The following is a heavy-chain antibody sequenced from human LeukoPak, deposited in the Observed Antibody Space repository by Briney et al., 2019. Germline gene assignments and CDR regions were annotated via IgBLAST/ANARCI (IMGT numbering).Heavy chain of an antibody. CDR2: LYHSDSV. CDR1: GYSIRYGYY. CDR3: ARRHDSYYYYYIDV. V-gene: IGHV4-38-2*02. J-gene: IGHJ6*03. Sequence: PSVTLSLTCTVCGYSIRYGYYWVWIRHPPGKGLEWIGRLYHSDSVYYNTAPTNHDPIRLDTSKNHFSLKLSFVTAADTAVYYCARRHDSYYYYYIDVWGSGTTVTVSS.